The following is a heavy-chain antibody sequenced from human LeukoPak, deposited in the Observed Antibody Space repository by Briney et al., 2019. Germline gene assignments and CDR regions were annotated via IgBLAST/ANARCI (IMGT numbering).Heavy chain of an antibody. D-gene: IGHD2-15*01. V-gene: IGHV4-59*01. J-gene: IGHJ4*02. CDR1: GGSISTNY. CDR3: ARGSGGYCSGGGCFYFDS. Sequence: PSETLSLTCTVSGGSISTNYWSWIRQPPGKGLEWIGYIYYSGNTNFNPSLKSRVTISLDSSKNQLSLKLNSVTAADTAMYYCARGSGGYCSGGGCFYFDSWGQGTLVTVSS. CDR2: IYYSGNT.